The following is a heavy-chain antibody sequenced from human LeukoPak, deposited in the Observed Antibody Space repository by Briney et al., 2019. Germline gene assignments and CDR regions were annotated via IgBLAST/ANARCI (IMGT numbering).Heavy chain of an antibody. CDR3: ARINSSSFSFDY. J-gene: IGHJ4*02. Sequence: PSETLCLTCTVSGGSISSYYWSWIRQPPGKGLEWIGYIYYSGSTNYNPSLKSRVTTSVDTSKNQFSLKLSSVTAADTAVYYCARINSSSFSFDYWGQGTLVTVSS. D-gene: IGHD6-6*01. CDR1: GGSISSYY. CDR2: IYYSGST. V-gene: IGHV4-59*08.